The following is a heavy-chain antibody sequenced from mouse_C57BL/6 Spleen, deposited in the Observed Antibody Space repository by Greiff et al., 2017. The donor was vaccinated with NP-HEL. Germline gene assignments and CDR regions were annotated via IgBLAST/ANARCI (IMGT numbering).Heavy chain of an antibody. CDR2: ISSGGDYI. CDR3: TREGLREYYAMDY. CDR1: GFTFSSYA. D-gene: IGHD2-4*01. J-gene: IGHJ4*01. V-gene: IGHV5-9-1*02. Sequence: DVMLVESGEGLVKPGGSLKLSCAASGFTFSSYAMSWVRQTPEKRLEWVAYISSGGDYIYYADTVKGRFTISRDNARNTLYLQMSSLKSEDTAMYYCTREGLREYYAMDYWGQGTSVTVSS.